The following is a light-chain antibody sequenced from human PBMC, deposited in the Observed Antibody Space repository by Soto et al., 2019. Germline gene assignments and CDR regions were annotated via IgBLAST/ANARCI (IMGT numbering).Light chain of an antibody. CDR1: SNDVGGYNY. J-gene: IGLJ2*01. V-gene: IGLV2-11*01. Sequence: QSVLTQPRSVSGSPGQSVTISCTGTSNDVGGYNYVSWYQQHPGKAPKLMIYDVSKRPSGVPDRFSGSKSGNTASLTISGLQAEDEADYYCCSYAGSYTVVFGGGTKVTVL. CDR2: DVS. CDR3: CSYAGSYTVV.